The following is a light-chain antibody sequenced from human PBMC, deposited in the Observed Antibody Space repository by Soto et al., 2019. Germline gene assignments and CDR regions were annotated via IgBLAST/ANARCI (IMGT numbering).Light chain of an antibody. CDR2: GNS. CDR3: QSYDSSLSGYV. Sequence: QSVLTQPPSVSGAPGQRVTISCTGSSSNIGAGYDVHWYQQLPGTAPKLLIYGNSNRPSGVPDRFSGSKSGTSASLAITGLQAEDEAEYYSQSYDSSLSGYVFGTGTKVTVL. J-gene: IGLJ1*01. V-gene: IGLV1-40*01. CDR1: SSNIGAGYD.